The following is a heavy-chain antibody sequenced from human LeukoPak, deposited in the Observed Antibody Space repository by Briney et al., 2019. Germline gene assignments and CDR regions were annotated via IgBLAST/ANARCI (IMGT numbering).Heavy chain of an antibody. Sequence: PGGSLRLSCAASGFTFSSYAMSWVRQAPGKGLEWVSAISGSGGSTYYADSVKGRFTISRDNSKNTLYLQMNSLRAEDTAVYYCAKEVPYYDILTGYYISWFDPWGQGTLVTVSS. D-gene: IGHD3-9*01. CDR2: ISGSGGST. CDR1: GFTFSSYA. V-gene: IGHV3-23*01. J-gene: IGHJ5*02. CDR3: AKEVPYYDILTGYYISWFDP.